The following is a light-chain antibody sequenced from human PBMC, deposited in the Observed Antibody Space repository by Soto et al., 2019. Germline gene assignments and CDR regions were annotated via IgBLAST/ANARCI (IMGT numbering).Light chain of an antibody. J-gene: IGLJ1*01. CDR1: SSDVGGYNY. V-gene: IGLV2-8*01. Sequence: QSVLTQPPSASGSPGQSVAISCTGTSSDVGGYNYVSWYQQHPGKAPILMIYEVNKRPSGVPDRFSGSKSGNTASLTVSGLQAEDEAHYYCSSYAGSSNVFGTGTKVTVL. CDR2: EVN. CDR3: SSYAGSSNV.